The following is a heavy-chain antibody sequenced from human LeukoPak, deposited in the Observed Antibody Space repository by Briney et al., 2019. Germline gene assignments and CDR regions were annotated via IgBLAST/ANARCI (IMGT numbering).Heavy chain of an antibody. CDR1: GFAFSDYF. D-gene: IGHD5-12*01. CDR2: LSTDGATI. Sequence: PGGSLRLSCAAPGFAFSDYFMTWIRQAPGQGPEWVSYLSTDGATIYYADSVKGRFTISRDNAKDSLYLQMSSLTAEDTGVYYCARATESLRAIDYWGQGTLVTVSS. J-gene: IGHJ4*02. CDR3: ARATESLRAIDY. V-gene: IGHV3-11*04.